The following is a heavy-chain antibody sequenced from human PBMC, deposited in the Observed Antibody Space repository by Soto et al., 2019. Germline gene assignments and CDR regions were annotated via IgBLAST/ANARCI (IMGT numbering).Heavy chain of an antibody. V-gene: IGHV1-69*06. CDR3: ARAVLSSSRPSYYEYGMDV. Sequence: QVQLVQSGAEVKRPGSSVKVSCKASGGTFSSNSINWVRQAPGQGLEWMGSIIPLFGTTDYAQNFQGRVTISADKFTNTAYRELSSLRSDDTAVYFCARAVLSSSRPSYYEYGMDVWGQGTTVTVSS. CDR1: GGTFSSNS. CDR2: IIPLFGTT. J-gene: IGHJ6*02. D-gene: IGHD3-16*01.